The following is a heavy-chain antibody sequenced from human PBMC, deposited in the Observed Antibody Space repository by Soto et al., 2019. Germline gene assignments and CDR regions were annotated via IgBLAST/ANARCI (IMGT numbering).Heavy chain of an antibody. CDR2: IHGNSGYS. CDR3: AIAHSVTGWVRFDY. J-gene: IGHJ4*02. CDR1: GFTFDNYA. Sequence: EVQLVESGGGLVQPGRSLRLSCAGSGFTFDNYAMHWVRQVTGKGLEWVSGIHGNSGYSGYGDSVKGRFTIHRDNTKNSLSLQMNRRRAEDTAFYYCAIAHSVTGWVRFDYWGQGALVTVSS. D-gene: IGHD3-10*01. V-gene: IGHV3-9*01.